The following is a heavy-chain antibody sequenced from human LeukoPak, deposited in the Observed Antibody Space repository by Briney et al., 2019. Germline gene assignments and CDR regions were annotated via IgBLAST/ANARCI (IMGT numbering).Heavy chain of an antibody. J-gene: IGHJ4*02. CDR2: IRRDGSQK. CDR1: GFSFSSDW. V-gene: IGHV3-7*05. D-gene: IGHD4-23*01. CDR3: ARPLMGGGNSPFDT. Sequence: GGSLRLSCAASGFSFSSDWMSWVRQAPGKGLEWVANIRRDGSQKYYVDSVKGRFTISRDNADNSLYLHMNSLRAEDTAVYYCARPLMGGGNSPFDTWGQGTLVTVSS.